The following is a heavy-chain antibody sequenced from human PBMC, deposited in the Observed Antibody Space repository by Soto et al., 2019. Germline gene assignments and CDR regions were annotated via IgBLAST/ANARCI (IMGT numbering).Heavy chain of an antibody. CDR1: GASVSRIGFH. Sequence: QVQLQESCPGLVKPSETLSLTCAVSGASVSRIGFHWGRIRQPPGQGLEWIGSIYDVGTTFYNPALKSRGTISADTAKNHCSLRLTSVTAADTAVYYCARVGSGHTFDYWGQVTLVTVSS. V-gene: IGHV4-39*02. CDR3: ARVGSGHTFDY. CDR2: IYDVGTT. J-gene: IGHJ4*02. D-gene: IGHD3-10*01.